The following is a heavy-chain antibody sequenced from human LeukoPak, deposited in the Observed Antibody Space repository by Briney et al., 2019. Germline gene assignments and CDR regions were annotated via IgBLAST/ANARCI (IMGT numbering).Heavy chain of an antibody. CDR2: ISGSGGST. Sequence: SGGSLRLSCTASGFTFGDYAMSWFRQAPGKGLEWVSAISGSGGSTYYADSVKGRFTISRDNSKNTLYLQMNSLRAEDTAVYYCAKDPYDFWSGYPALDYWGQGTLVTVSS. CDR1: GFTFGDYA. CDR3: AKDPYDFWSGYPALDY. V-gene: IGHV3-23*01. J-gene: IGHJ4*02. D-gene: IGHD3-3*01.